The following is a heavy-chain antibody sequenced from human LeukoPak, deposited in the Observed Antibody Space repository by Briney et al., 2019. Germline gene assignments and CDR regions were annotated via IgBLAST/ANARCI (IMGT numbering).Heavy chain of an antibody. CDR3: ARAVSGRFDY. V-gene: IGHV4-34*01. CDR1: GGSFSGYY. CDR2: INHSGST. Sequence: SETLSLTCAVYGGSFSGYYWSWIRQPPGKGLEWIGEINHSGSTNYNPSLKSRVTISVDTSKNQFSQLSSVTAADTAIYYCARAVSGRFDYWGQGTLVTVSS. J-gene: IGHJ4*02. D-gene: IGHD6-19*01.